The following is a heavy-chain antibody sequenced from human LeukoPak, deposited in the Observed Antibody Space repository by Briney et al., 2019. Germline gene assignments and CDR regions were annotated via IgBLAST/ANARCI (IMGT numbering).Heavy chain of an antibody. CDR3: ARDIRDYGGNLPSDY. V-gene: IGHV1-69*04. CDR1: GGTFSSYT. CDR2: IIPILGIA. Sequence: ASVKVSCKASGGTFSSYTISWVRQAPGQGLEWMGRIIPILGIANYAQKFQGRVTITADKSTSTAYMELSSLRSEDTAVYYCARDIRDYGGNLPSDYWGQGTLVTVSS. J-gene: IGHJ4*02. D-gene: IGHD4-23*01.